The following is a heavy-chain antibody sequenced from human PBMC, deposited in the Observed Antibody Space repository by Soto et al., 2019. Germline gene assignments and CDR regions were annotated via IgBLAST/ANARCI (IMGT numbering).Heavy chain of an antibody. J-gene: IGHJ4*02. CDR2: ISYDGSNK. CDR3: AKDRVGAPGGY. CDR1: GFTFSSYG. Sequence: GGSLRLSCAASGFTFSSYGMHWVRQAPGKGLEWVAVISYDGSNKYYADSVKGRFTISRDNSKNTLYLQMNSLRAEDTAVYYCAKDRVGAPGGYRGQGTLVTVSS. D-gene: IGHD1-26*01. V-gene: IGHV3-30*18.